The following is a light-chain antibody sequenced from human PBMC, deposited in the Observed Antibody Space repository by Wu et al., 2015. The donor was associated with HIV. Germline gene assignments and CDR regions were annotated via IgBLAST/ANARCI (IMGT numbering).Light chain of an antibody. Sequence: EIVLTQSPGTLSLSPGERATLSCKTSQSISRNYLAWYQQKPGQSPRLLIYAASSRAAGIPDRFSGSGSGTDFSLTISRLEPEDFAVYYCQQYGNSPRTFGQGPRWKSN. J-gene: IGKJ1*01. V-gene: IGKV3-20*01. CDR3: QQYGNSPRT. CDR1: QSISRNY. CDR2: AAS.